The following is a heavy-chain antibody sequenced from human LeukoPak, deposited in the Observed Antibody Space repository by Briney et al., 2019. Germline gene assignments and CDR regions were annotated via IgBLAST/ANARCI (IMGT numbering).Heavy chain of an antibody. CDR3: ASAGYCSGGSCYGY. D-gene: IGHD2-15*01. Sequence: GGSLRLSCAASGFTFSSYSMNWVRQAPGKGLEWVSSISSSSSYIYYADSVKGRFTISRDNAKNSLYLQMNSLRAEDTAVYYCASAGYCSGGSCYGYWGQGTLVTVSS. CDR2: ISSSSSYI. V-gene: IGHV3-21*01. CDR1: GFTFSSYS. J-gene: IGHJ4*02.